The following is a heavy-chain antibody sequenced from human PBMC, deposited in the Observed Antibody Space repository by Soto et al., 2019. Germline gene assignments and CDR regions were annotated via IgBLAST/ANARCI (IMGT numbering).Heavy chain of an antibody. CDR1: GGSISSYY. Sequence: QVQLQESGPGLVKPSETLSLTCTVSGGSISSYYWSWIRQPAGKGLEWIGRIYTSGSTNYNPSLKSRVTMSVDTSKNQFSLKLSSVTAADTAVYYCARDQKYYYGSGTKRGYYGMDVWGQGTTVTVSS. CDR3: ARDQKYYYGSGTKRGYYGMDV. CDR2: IYTSGST. D-gene: IGHD3-10*01. J-gene: IGHJ6*02. V-gene: IGHV4-4*07.